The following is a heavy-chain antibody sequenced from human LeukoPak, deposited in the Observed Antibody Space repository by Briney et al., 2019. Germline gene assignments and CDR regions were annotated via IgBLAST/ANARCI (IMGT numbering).Heavy chain of an antibody. CDR3: ARVGPPYGADY. D-gene: IGHD4-17*01. V-gene: IGHV3-48*03. CDR1: GFTFNFYE. J-gene: IGHJ4*02. CDR2: ISSSGSTI. Sequence: GGSLRLSCAASGFTFNFYEMNWVRQAPGKGLEWVSYISSSGSTIYYADSVKGRFTISRDNAKNSLYLQMNSLRAEDTAVYYCARVGPPYGADYWGQGTLVTVSS.